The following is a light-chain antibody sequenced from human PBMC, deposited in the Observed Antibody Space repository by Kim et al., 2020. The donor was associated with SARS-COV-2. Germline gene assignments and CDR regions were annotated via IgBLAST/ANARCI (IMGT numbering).Light chain of an antibody. J-gene: IGLJ3*02. CDR1: SLRSYY. CDR2: GKN. CDR3: NSRDSSGNHWV. Sequence: ALGQTGRITCQGDSLRSYYASWYQQKPGQAPVLVIYGKNNRPSGIPDRFSGSSSGNTASLTITGAQAVDEADYYCNSRDSSGNHWVFGGGTQLTVL. V-gene: IGLV3-19*01.